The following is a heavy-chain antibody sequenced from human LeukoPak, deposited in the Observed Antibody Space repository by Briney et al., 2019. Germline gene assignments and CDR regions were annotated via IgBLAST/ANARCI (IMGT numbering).Heavy chain of an antibody. D-gene: IGHD4-17*01. CDR1: GGSISSYY. Sequence: SETLSLTCTVSGGSISSYYWSWIRQPPGKGLEWIGYIYYSGSATYNPSLKSRVTISVDTSKSQFSLKLSSVTAADTAVYYCARANGAYKSFDNWGQGTRVTVSS. CDR3: ARANGAYKSFDN. V-gene: IGHV4-59*01. J-gene: IGHJ4*02. CDR2: IYYSGSA.